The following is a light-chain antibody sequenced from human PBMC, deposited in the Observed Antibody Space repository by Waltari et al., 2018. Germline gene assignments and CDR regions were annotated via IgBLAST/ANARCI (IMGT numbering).Light chain of an antibody. CDR1: SPNIGRHT. CDR2: GND. V-gene: IGLV1-44*01. CDR3: ATWDDSLNGRV. J-gene: IGLJ3*02. Sequence: QSVLTQPPSASGTPGPRRPIPCSRISPNIGRHTLNWYQPFPGTAPIPHLYGNDQRPPGVPDRFSGSKSGTSASLAITGLQSEDEADYYCATWDDSLNGRVFGGGTKLTVL.